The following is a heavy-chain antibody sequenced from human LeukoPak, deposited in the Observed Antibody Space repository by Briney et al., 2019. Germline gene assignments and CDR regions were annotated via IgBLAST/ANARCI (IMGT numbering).Heavy chain of an antibody. D-gene: IGHD2-2*01. J-gene: IGHJ4*02. CDR1: GFTFSSYA. CDR2: IRYDGSNK. Sequence: AGGSLRLSCAASGFTFSSYAMHWVRQAPGKGLEWVAFIRYDGSNKYYADSVKGRFTISRDNSKNTLYLQMNSLRAEDTAVYYCAKDLDPNYIVVVPAANDYWGQGTPVTVSS. V-gene: IGHV3-30*02. CDR3: AKDLDPNYIVVVPAANDY.